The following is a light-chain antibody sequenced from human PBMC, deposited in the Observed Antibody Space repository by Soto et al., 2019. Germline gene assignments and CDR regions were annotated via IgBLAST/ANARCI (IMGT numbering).Light chain of an antibody. V-gene: IGKV1-33*01. CDR1: HDIKNY. Sequence: DIQLTQSPPSLSASEGDRVTITCQASHDIKNYLNWYQQKPGQAPKLLIYDAYNLERGVPSRFSGSGTGTDVTFTIGSLQPEDVATYYCQQFDFLPPYTFGQGTRVEIK. CDR3: QQFDFLPPYT. J-gene: IGKJ2*01. CDR2: DAY.